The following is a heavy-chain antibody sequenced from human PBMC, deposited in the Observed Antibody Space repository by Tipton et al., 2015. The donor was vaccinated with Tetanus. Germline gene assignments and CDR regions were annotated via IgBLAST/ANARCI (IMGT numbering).Heavy chain of an antibody. V-gene: IGHV4-30-4*08. J-gene: IGHJ4*02. CDR1: GGSISSGDYY. CDR2: IYHTGST. Sequence: TLSLTCTVSGGSISSGDYYWSWIRQHPGKGLEWIGYIYHTGSTYYNPALQSRVIMSVDMSKNQFSLRLKSVTAADTAVYFCARAGKVHTFDHWGQGILVTVSS. CDR3: ARAGKVHTFDH.